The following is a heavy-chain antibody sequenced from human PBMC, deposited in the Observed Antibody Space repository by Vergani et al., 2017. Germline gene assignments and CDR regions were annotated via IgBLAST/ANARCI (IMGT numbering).Heavy chain of an antibody. CDR1: DFISNGHY. V-gene: IGHV4-38-2*01. J-gene: IGHJ6*03. D-gene: IGHD3-3*01. CDR2: LYASGST. CDR3: ARGRLMVFGVVIYYYYMDV. Sequence: QVQLQESGPGLVKPSETLSLICDVFDFISNGHYWGWIRQSPEKGLEWIGSLYASGSTYYSPSLKSRVTISVDTSKNQFSLKLSSVTAADTAVYYCARGRLMVFGVVIYYYYMDVWGKGTTVTVSS.